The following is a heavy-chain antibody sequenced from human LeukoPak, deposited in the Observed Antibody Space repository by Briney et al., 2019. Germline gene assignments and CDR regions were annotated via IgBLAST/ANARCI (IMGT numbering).Heavy chain of an antibody. J-gene: IGHJ4*02. CDR1: GGSFSGYY. Sequence: SETLSLTCAVYGGSFSGYYWSWIRQPPGKGLEWIGEINYSGSTNYNPSLKSRVTISVDTSKNQFSLKLSSVTAADTAVYYCASQRGLRLVDLFNSPGYVDYWGQGTLVTVSS. V-gene: IGHV4-34*01. CDR3: ASQRGLRLVDLFNSPGYVDY. D-gene: IGHD3-16*01. CDR2: INYSGST.